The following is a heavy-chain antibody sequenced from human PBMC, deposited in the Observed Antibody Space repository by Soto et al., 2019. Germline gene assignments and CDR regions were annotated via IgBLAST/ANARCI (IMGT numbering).Heavy chain of an antibody. J-gene: IGHJ6*02. Sequence: QVQLVQSGAEVKKPGSSVKVSCKASGGTFSSYAISWVRQAPGQGLEWMGGIIPIFGTANYAQKFQGRVTITADESTSTAYMELSSLRAEDTAVYYCATDFYCSSTSCYTSGGDYYYGMDVWGQGTTVTVSS. CDR2: IIPIFGTA. CDR1: GGTFSSYA. CDR3: ATDFYCSSTSCYTSGGDYYYGMDV. D-gene: IGHD2-2*02. V-gene: IGHV1-69*01.